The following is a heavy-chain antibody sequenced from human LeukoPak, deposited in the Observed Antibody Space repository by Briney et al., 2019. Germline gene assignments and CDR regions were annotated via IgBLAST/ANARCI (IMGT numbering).Heavy chain of an antibody. CDR2: ISSRGGST. CDR1: GFTFISYS. Sequence: GGSLRLSCAASGFTFISYSMNWVRQAPGKGLEWVSGISSRGGSTYFADSVKGRFTISRDNSKNTLYVQMNSLRAEDTAVYYCAKEGYSGSQFDYWGQGTLVTVSS. CDR3: AKEGYSGSQFDY. D-gene: IGHD1-26*01. J-gene: IGHJ4*02. V-gene: IGHV3-23*01.